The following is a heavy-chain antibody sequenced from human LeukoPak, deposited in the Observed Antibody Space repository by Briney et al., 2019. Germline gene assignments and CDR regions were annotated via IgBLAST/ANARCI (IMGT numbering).Heavy chain of an antibody. CDR1: GYTFTGYY. CDR2: INPNSGGT. D-gene: IGHD3-22*01. J-gene: IGHJ4*02. CDR3: ARDLYYDSSGYYSQDFDY. Sequence: GASVKVSCKASGYTFTGYYMHWVRQAPGQGLEWMGWINPNSGGTNYAQKFQGRVTMTRDTSISTAYMELSRLRSDDTAMYYCARDLYYDSSGYYSQDFDYWGQGTLVTVSS. V-gene: IGHV1-2*02.